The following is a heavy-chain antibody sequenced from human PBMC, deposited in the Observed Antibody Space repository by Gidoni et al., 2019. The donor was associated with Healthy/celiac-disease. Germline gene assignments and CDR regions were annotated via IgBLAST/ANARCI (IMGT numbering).Heavy chain of an antibody. CDR2: IKEDGSEK. CDR1: GCTFSSYW. CDR3: ARKFRNGVFCYYYYGMDV. J-gene: IGHJ6*02. V-gene: IGHV3-7*03. Sequence: EVKLVESVGDLVQPGGSLRLSCAASGCTFSSYWMSWVRQAPGKGLEWVTNIKEDGSEKNSVDSVTGRFTISRDNVKTSLYLPLNTLRAEYTAVYYCARKFRNGVFCYYYYGMDVWCQGTTVIGSS. D-gene: IGHD2-8*01.